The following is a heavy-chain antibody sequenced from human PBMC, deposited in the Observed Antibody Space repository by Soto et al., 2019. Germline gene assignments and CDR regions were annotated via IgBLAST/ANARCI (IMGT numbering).Heavy chain of an antibody. CDR3: ARDRVVAATRNFDY. CDR1: GFTFSSYS. Sequence: EVQLVESGGGLVKPGGSLRLSCAASGFTFSSYSMNWVRQAPGKGLEWVSSISSSSSYIYYADSVKGRFTISRDNAKNSLYLQMNSLRAEDTAVYYCARDRVVAATRNFDYWGQGTLVTVSS. CDR2: ISSSSSYI. V-gene: IGHV3-21*01. D-gene: IGHD2-15*01. J-gene: IGHJ4*02.